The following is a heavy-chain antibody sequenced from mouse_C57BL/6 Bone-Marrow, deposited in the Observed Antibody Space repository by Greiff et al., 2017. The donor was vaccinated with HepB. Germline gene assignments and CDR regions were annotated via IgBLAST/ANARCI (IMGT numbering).Heavy chain of an antibody. CDR1: GYTFTSYW. J-gene: IGHJ3*01. V-gene: IGHV1-5*01. CDR3: SCFAY. Sequence: VQLKESGTVLVRPGASVKMSCKTSGYTFTSYWMHWVKQRPGQGLEWIGAIYPGNSDTSYNQKFKGKAKLTAVTSASTAYMELSSLTNEDSAVYYCSCFAYWGRGTRVTVSA. CDR2: IYPGNSDT.